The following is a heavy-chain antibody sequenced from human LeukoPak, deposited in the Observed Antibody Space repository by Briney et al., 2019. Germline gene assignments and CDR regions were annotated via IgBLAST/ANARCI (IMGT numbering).Heavy chain of an antibody. CDR1: GGSMSSSRYY. Sequence: PSETLSLTCTVSGGSMSSSRYYWGWIRQPPGRGLEWVGNIYYSGTTYFNPSLESRVNMSVDTSKSQFSLNLSSVTATDTAVYYCARSAYYYDGIADYWGQGVLVTVSS. V-gene: IGHV4-39*01. D-gene: IGHD3-22*01. CDR2: IYYSGTT. CDR3: ARSAYYYDGIADY. J-gene: IGHJ4*02.